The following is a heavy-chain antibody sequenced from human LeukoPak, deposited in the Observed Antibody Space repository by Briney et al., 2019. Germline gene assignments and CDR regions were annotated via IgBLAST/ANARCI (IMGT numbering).Heavy chain of an antibody. CDR1: GFTFSSYA. Sequence: GGSLRLSCAASGFTFSSYAMSWVRQAPGKGLEWVSGISGSGGSTYYADSVKGRFTISRDNSKNTLYPQMNSLRAEDTAVYYCAKGTGTTKGFFYYAMDVWGQGTTVTVSS. D-gene: IGHD1-1*01. J-gene: IGHJ6*02. CDR3: AKGTGTTKGFFYYAMDV. CDR2: ISGSGGST. V-gene: IGHV3-23*01.